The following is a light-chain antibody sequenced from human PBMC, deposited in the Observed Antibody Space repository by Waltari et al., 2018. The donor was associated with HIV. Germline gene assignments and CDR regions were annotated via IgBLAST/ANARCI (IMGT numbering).Light chain of an antibody. CDR1: QSVSSSY. Sequence: EIVLTQSPGTLSLSPGERATLSSRASQSVSSSYLAWYQQKPGQAPRLLIYGASSRATGIPDRLSGSGSGTDFTLTISRLEPEDFSVYYCQQYGSSPPLTFGGGTKVEIK. CDR3: QQYGSSPPLT. J-gene: IGKJ4*01. CDR2: GAS. V-gene: IGKV3-20*01.